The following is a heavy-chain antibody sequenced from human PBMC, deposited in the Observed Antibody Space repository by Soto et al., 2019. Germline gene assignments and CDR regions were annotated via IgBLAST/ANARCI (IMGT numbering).Heavy chain of an antibody. CDR2: ITGDTHEA. J-gene: IGHJ4*02. Sequence: QVQLVQSGAEVKKPGASVTVSCKASGYTFDRYTMSWLRQAPGQGLEWMGWITGDTHEATYAQKFQGRVSLTRERSTTPAYKERRSLRYDDMAVYYCERDRAADHWGLGTLVTVSA. CDR3: ERDRAADH. CDR1: GYTFDRYT. V-gene: IGHV1-18*03.